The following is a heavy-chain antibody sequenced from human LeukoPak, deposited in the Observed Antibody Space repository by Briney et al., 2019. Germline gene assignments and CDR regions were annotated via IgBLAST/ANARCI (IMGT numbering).Heavy chain of an antibody. CDR3: ARGGHDSSGYYASYFQH. CDR1: GGSISSSSYY. CDR2: IYYSGST. V-gene: IGHV4-39*01. D-gene: IGHD3-22*01. J-gene: IGHJ1*01. Sequence: SETLSLTCTVSGGSISSSSYYWGWIRQPPGKGLEWIGSIYYSGSTYYNPSLKSRVTISVDTSKNQFSLKLSSVTAADTAVYYCARGGHDSSGYYASYFQHWGQGTLVTVSS.